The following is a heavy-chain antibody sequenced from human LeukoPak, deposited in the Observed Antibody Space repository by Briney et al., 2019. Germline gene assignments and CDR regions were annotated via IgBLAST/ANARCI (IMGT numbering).Heavy chain of an antibody. CDR1: GFTFSSYA. CDR2: ISGSGGST. D-gene: IGHD6-13*01. CDR3: AKTPYSSSWYYFQH. J-gene: IGHJ1*01. V-gene: IGHV3-23*01. Sequence: GESLKISCAASGFTFSSYAMSWVRQAPGKGLEWVSAISGSGGSTYYADSVKGRFTISRDNSKNTLYLQMNSLRAEDTAVYYCAKTPYSSSWYYFQHWGQGTLVTVSS.